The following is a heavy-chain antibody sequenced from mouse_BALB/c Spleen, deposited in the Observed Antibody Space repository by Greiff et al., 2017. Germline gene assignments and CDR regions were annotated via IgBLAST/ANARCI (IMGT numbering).Heavy chain of an antibody. CDR1: GFDFSRYW. CDR2: INPGSSTI. Sequence: EVKLQESGGGLVQPGGSLNLSCAASGFDFSRYWMSWARQAPGKGQEWIGEINPGSSTINYTPSLKDKFIISRDNAKNTLYLQMSKVRSEDTALYYCARLSYRYDAYAMDYWGQGTSVTVSS. CDR3: ARLSYRYDAYAMDY. V-gene: IGHV4-2*02. J-gene: IGHJ4*01. D-gene: IGHD2-14*01.